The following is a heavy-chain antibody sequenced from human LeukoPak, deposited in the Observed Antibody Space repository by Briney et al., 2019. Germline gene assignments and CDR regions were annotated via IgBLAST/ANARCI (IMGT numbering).Heavy chain of an antibody. D-gene: IGHD3-9*01. J-gene: IGHJ4*02. CDR3: ARATTTYYDILTGYVPPYFDY. Sequence: SETLSLTCTVSGGSISSGSYYWSWIRQPAGKGLEWIGRIYTSGSTNYNPSLKSRFTISVDTSKNQFSLKLSSVTAADTAVYYCARATTTYYDILTGYVPPYFDYWGQGTLVTVSS. CDR1: GGSISSGSYY. V-gene: IGHV4-61*02. CDR2: IYTSGST.